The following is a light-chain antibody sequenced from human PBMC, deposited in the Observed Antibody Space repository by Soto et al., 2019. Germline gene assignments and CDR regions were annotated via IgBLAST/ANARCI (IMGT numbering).Light chain of an antibody. CDR1: QSVSRN. J-gene: IGKJ5*01. CDR2: GAS. Sequence: EIVMTQSPATLSVSPGERAALSCRASQSVSRNLAWFQQKPGQAPRLLIYGASTRATGFPARFSGSGSGTEFTLTISSLQSEDFAVYYCQQYNSWPPITFGQGTRLEIK. CDR3: QQYNSWPPIT. V-gene: IGKV3-15*01.